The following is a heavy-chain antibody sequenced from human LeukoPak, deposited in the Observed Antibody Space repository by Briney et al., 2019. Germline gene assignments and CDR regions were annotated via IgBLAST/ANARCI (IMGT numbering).Heavy chain of an antibody. J-gene: IGHJ5*02. V-gene: IGHV4-59*01. CDR1: GGSISSYY. Sequence: PSETPSLTCTVSGGSISSYYWSWIRQPPGKGLEWIGYIYYSGSTNYNPSLKSRVTISVDTSKNQFSLKLSSVTAADTAVYYCARGGSVYCGGDCYSPWFDPWGQGTLVTVSS. CDR3: ARGGSVYCGGDCYSPWFDP. D-gene: IGHD2-21*02. CDR2: IYYSGST.